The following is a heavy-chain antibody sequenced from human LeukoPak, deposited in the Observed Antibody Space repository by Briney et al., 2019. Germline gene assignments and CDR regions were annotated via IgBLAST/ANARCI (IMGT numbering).Heavy chain of an antibody. CDR1: GFTISSYA. J-gene: IGHJ4*02. CDR3: AKPLSGYYFSVPFDY. V-gene: IGHV3-23*01. CDR2: ISGSGGST. D-gene: IGHD3-22*01. Sequence: PGGSLRLSCAASGFTISSYAMSWVRQAPGKGLEWVSAISGSGGSTYYADSVKGRFTTSRDNSKNTLYLQMNSLRAEDTAVYYCAKPLSGYYFSVPFDYWGQGTLVTVSS.